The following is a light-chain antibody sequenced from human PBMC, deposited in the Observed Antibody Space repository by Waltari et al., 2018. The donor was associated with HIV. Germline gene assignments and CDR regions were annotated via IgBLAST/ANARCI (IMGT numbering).Light chain of an antibody. V-gene: IGLV2-11*01. Sequence: QSALTQPRSVSGSHGQSVTISCNGTSSDVGGYKYVSWYQPHPGKAPKLMIYDVTKRPSGVPDRFSGSKSDNTASLTISGLQAEDEAEYYCCSYPGSYPVVFGGGTKLTVL. J-gene: IGLJ2*01. CDR3: CSYPGSYPVV. CDR1: SSDVGGYKY. CDR2: DVT.